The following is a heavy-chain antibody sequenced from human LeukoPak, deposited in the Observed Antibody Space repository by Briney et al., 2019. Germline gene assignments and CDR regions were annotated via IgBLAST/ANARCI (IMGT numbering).Heavy chain of an antibody. J-gene: IGHJ4*02. CDR3: ARGIDSGSYYVPDY. D-gene: IGHD1-26*01. V-gene: IGHV1-8*01. CDR1: EYTFTSYD. CDR2: MNPNSGNT. Sequence: ASVKVSCKASEYTFTSYDINWVRQATGQGLEWMGWMNPNSGNTGYAQKFQGRVTMTRNTSISTAYMELSSLRSEDTAVYYCARGIDSGSYYVPDYWGQGTLVTVSS.